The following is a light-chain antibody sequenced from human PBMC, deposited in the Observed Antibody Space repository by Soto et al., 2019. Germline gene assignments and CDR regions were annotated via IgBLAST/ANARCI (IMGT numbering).Light chain of an antibody. CDR2: EVT. Sequence: QAVLAHPASVSWSPGHSITISCTGTTSDIAGYNYVSWYQQRPGKAPKLLIYEVTSRASGVSHRFSGSKSGNTASLTISGLQAEEEAEYYCNSYTSASFYVFGTGTKVTVL. V-gene: IGLV2-14*01. CDR1: TSDIAGYNY. CDR3: NSYTSASFYV. J-gene: IGLJ1*01.